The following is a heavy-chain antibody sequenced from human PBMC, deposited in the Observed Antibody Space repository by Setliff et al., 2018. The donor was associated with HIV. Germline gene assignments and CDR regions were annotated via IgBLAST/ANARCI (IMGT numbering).Heavy chain of an antibody. CDR3: AKGTKITTALYLAY. CDR2: ISGSGSST. CDR1: GFTFSNHA. Sequence: GGSLRLSCAASGFTFSNHAMGWVRQAPGKGLEWVSGISGSGSSTFYGDSVKGRFTISRDNSKNTLYLQMNSLRAEDTAIYYCAKGTKITTALYLAYWGQGTLVTVSS. D-gene: IGHD6-13*01. J-gene: IGHJ1*01. V-gene: IGHV3-23*01.